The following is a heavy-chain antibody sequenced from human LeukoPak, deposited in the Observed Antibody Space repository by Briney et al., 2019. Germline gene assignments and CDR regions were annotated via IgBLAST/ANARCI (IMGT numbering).Heavy chain of an antibody. D-gene: IGHD2-2*01. CDR2: IYYSGST. CDR3: ARERCSSTTCYFDY. J-gene: IGHJ4*02. V-gene: IGHV4-59*01. Sequence: SETLSLTCTVSGGSISSYYWSWIRQPPGKGLEWIGYIYYSGSTNYNPSLKSRVTISVDTPKNQFSLKLSSMTAADTAVYYCARERCSSTTCYFDYWGQGTLVTVSS. CDR1: GGSISSYY.